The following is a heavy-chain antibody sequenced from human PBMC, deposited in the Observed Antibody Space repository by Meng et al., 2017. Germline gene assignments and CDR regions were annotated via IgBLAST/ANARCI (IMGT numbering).Heavy chain of an antibody. CDR2: ISPIFGTA. J-gene: IGHJ4*02. Sequence: LQLYEAGACVNSPAASVKVAVNASVGTFISYAISWVRQTPGQGLEWMGGISPIFGTANYAQTFQSRVTITADESTSTAYMELSRLRSDDTAVYYCARVNYDSSGYYPFDYWGQGTLVTVSS. CDR3: ARVNYDSSGYYPFDY. CDR1: VGTFISYA. V-gene: IGHV1-69*01. D-gene: IGHD3-22*01.